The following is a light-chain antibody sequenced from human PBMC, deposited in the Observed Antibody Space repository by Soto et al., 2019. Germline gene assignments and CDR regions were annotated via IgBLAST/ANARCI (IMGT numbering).Light chain of an antibody. CDR2: DAS. J-gene: IGKJ5*01. V-gene: IGKV3-11*01. CDR3: QQRSDWPPIT. Sequence: EIVLTQSPVTLSLSPGERSTLSCMSSQSVSSSLAWYQQNPGQAPRLLIYDASNRATGIPDRFSGSGSGTDFTLTISSLEPEDFAVYYCQQRSDWPPITFGQGTRLVIK. CDR1: QSVSSS.